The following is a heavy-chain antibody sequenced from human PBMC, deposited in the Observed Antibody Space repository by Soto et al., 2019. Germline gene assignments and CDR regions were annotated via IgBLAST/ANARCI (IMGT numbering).Heavy chain of an antibody. Sequence: SETLSLTCTVSGGSISSGDYYWSWIRQPPGKGLEWIGYIYYSGSTYYNPSLKSRVTISVDTSKNQFSLKLSSVTAADTAVYYCARAHSRILTGFDYWGQGTLVTVSS. CDR1: GGSISSGDYY. V-gene: IGHV4-30-4*01. D-gene: IGHD3-9*01. CDR2: IYYSGST. J-gene: IGHJ4*02. CDR3: ARAHSRILTGFDY.